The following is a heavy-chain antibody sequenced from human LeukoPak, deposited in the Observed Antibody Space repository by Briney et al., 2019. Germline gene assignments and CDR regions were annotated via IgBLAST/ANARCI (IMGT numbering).Heavy chain of an antibody. CDR2: TYYRSKWYN. CDR1: GDSVSSNSAA. D-gene: IGHD1-14*01. J-gene: IGHJ3*02. Sequence: SQTLSLTCGISGDSVSSNSAAWHWVRQSPSRGLEWLGRTYYRSKWYNDYAVSVKSRITINPDTSKNQFSLQLNSVTPEDTAVYYCARAPSRIDAFDIWGQGTVVTVSS. CDR3: ARAPSRIDAFDI. V-gene: IGHV6-1*01.